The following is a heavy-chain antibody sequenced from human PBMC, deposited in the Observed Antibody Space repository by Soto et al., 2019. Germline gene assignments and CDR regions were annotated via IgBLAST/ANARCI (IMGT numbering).Heavy chain of an antibody. Sequence: QVQLVQSGAELKKPGASVKVSCKASGFTFSAYYIYWVRQAPGHGLEWIGWINPNSGGTNNAQKFQGRVTMQRDTSNSTVYMELSALIPDDTAVYYCARSLLDEYSSSWRSAYYGMDVWGQGTTVTVSS. CDR3: ARSLLDEYSSSWRSAYYGMDV. CDR2: INPNSGGT. D-gene: IGHD6-13*01. CDR1: GFTFSAYY. J-gene: IGHJ6*02. V-gene: IGHV1-2*02.